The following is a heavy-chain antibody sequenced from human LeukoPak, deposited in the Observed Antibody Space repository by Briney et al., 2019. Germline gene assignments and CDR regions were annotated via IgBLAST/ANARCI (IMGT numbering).Heavy chain of an antibody. Sequence: SQTLSLTCAISGDSVSSNSATWNWIRQSPSRGLEWLGRTYYKSKWYNDYAVSVKSRMTINSDTSKNQFSLQLNSVTPEDTAVYYCARLSSPWSPRDAFDIWGQGTMVTVSS. CDR2: TYYKSKWYN. CDR1: GDSVSSNSAT. D-gene: IGHD1-26*01. V-gene: IGHV6-1*01. J-gene: IGHJ3*02. CDR3: ARLSSPWSPRDAFDI.